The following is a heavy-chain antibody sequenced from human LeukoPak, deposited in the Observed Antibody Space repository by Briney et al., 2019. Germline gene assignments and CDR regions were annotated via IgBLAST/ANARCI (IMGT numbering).Heavy chain of an antibody. CDR1: GFTFSSYG. J-gene: IGHJ4*02. V-gene: IGHV3-30*18. CDR3: AKEQWLVVKSFPRFDY. CDR2: ISYDGSNK. D-gene: IGHD6-19*01. Sequence: GGSLRLSCAASGFTFSSYGMHWVRQAPGKGLEWVAVISYDGSNKYYADSVKGRFTISRDNSKNTLYLQMNSLRAEDTAVYYCAKEQWLVVKSFPRFDYWGQGTLVTVSS.